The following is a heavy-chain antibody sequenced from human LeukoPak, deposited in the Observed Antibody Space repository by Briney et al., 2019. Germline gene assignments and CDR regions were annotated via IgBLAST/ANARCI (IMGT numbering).Heavy chain of an antibody. CDR3: VRTYGPGY. J-gene: IGHJ4*02. CDR2: ILHSGTT. CDR1: GDSISSNNW. Sequence: PSETLSLTCTVSGDSISSNNWWNWVRQPPGKGLEWIGEILHSGTTNYNPSLKSRVTISVDKSQNQFSLKMSSVTAADTAIYYGVRTYGPGYWGQGTLVTVSS. D-gene: IGHD4-17*01. V-gene: IGHV4-4*02.